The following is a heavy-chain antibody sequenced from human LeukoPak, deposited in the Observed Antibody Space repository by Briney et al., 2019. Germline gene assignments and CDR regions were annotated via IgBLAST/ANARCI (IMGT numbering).Heavy chain of an antibody. Sequence: SVKVSCKASGGTFSSYAISWVRQAPGQGLEWMGGIIPIFGTANYAQKFQGRVTITADESTSTAYMELSSLRSEDTAVYYCARVVEVVVPAAIQSDNWFDPWGQGTLVTVSS. D-gene: IGHD2-2*02. V-gene: IGHV1-69*13. CDR1: GGTFSSYA. J-gene: IGHJ5*02. CDR2: IIPIFGTA. CDR3: ARVVEVVVPAAIQSDNWFDP.